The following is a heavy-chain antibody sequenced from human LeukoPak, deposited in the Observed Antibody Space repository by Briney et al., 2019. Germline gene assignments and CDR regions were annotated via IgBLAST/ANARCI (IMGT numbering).Heavy chain of an antibody. CDR1: GFTFSSYA. CDR3: AKFPGRRWLQLGNWFDP. D-gene: IGHD5-24*01. Sequence: GGSLRLSCAASGFTFSSYAMSWVRQAPGKGLEWVSAIRGSGGSTYYADSVKGRFTISRDNSKNTLYLQMNSLRAEDTAVYYCAKFPGRRWLQLGNWFDPWGQGTLVTVSS. V-gene: IGHV3-23*01. J-gene: IGHJ5*02. CDR2: IRGSGGST.